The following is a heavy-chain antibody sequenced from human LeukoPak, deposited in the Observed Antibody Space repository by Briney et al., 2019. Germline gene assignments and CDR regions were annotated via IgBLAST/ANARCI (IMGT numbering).Heavy chain of an antibody. CDR3: AKEFTIFGGPGYFDY. V-gene: IGHV3-23*01. D-gene: IGHD3-3*01. CDR1: GFTFSDYA. J-gene: IGHJ4*02. Sequence: GGSLRLSCAASGFTFSDYALGWVRQAPGRGLEWVATLSGSGAGTYYSDSVKGRFTISRDNSKYTLYLQMNSLRAEDTAVYYCAKEFTIFGGPGYFDYWGQGTQVTVSS. CDR2: LSGSGAGT.